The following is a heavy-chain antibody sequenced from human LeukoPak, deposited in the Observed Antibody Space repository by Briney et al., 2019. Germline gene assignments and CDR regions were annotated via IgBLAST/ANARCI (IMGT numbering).Heavy chain of an antibody. Sequence: GGSLRLSCAASGFTFSSYSMSWARQAPGKGLEWVSPISSSSSYIYYADSVKGRFTISRDNAKNSLYLQMNSLRAEDTAVYYCARADSSGYYYQAYWGQGTLVTVS. CDR2: ISSSSSYI. CDR3: ARADSSGYYYQAY. D-gene: IGHD3-22*01. CDR1: GFTFSSYS. V-gene: IGHV3-21*01. J-gene: IGHJ4*02.